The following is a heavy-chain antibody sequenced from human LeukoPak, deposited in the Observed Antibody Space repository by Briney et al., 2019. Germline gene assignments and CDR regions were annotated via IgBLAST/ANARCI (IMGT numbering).Heavy chain of an antibody. D-gene: IGHD6-19*01. J-gene: IGHJ6*01. Sequence: GPSQRPSWAAAAFFSSNYTVRWGRQAPSKRPWWVAMISKHGDAKTYAYSVRGRFTFSKKASNTAFFLQMNSLRAEDTAVYYCVRDHLPSDYTSGWGPGAYGMVGWRRGTTV. CDR2: ISKHGDAK. V-gene: IGHV3-30*04. CDR3: VRDHLPSDYTSGWGPGAYGMVG. CDR1: AFFSSNYT.